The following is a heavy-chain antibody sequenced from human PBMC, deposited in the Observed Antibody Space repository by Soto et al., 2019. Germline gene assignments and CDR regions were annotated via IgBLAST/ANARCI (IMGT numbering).Heavy chain of an antibody. D-gene: IGHD5-12*01. V-gene: IGHV3-30*18. CDR2: ISYDGSNK. CDR1: GFTFSSYG. J-gene: IGHJ6*02. Sequence: LRLSCAASGFTFSSYGMHWVRQAPGKGLEWVAVISYDGSNKYYADSVKGRFTISRDNSKNTLYLQMNSLRAEDTAVYYCAKGVYSGYDPFPDYYYYGMDVWGQGTTVTVSS. CDR3: AKGVYSGYDPFPDYYYYGMDV.